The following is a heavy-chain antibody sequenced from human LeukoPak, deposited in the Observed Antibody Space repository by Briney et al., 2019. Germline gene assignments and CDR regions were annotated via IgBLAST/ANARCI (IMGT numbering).Heavy chain of an antibody. J-gene: IGHJ6*02. Sequence: SETLSLTCTVSGGSISSGDYYWSWIRQPPGKGLEWIGYIYYSGSTYYNPSLKSRVTISVDTSENQFSLRLRSLTAADTAVYYCARGNGYPPVYYYYGLDVWGQGTTVTVSS. D-gene: IGHD5-18*01. CDR3: ARGNGYPPVYYYYGLDV. CDR2: IYYSGST. V-gene: IGHV4-30-4*02. CDR1: GGSISSGDYY.